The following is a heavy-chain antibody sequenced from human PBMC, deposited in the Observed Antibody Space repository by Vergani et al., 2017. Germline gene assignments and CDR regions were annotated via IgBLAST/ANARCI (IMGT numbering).Heavy chain of an antibody. V-gene: IGHV3-23*01. CDR2: ISGSGGST. CDR1: GFTFSSYA. CDR3: ARSVSSSCYYYAEYIQH. D-gene: IGHD3-22*01. Sequence: EVQLLESGGGLVQPGGSLRLSCAASGFTFSSYAMSWVRQAPGKGLEWVSAISGSGGSTYYADSVKGRFTISRDNSKNTLYLQMNSLRTEDTAVYYCARSVSSSCYYYAEYIQHWGQGTLVTVSS. J-gene: IGHJ1*01.